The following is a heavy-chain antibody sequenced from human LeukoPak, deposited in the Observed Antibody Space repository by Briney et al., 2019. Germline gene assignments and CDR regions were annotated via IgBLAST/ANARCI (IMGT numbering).Heavy chain of an antibody. CDR3: ARAYYDSSSYLLDAFDI. CDR2: IRYDGSNK. V-gene: IGHV3-30*02. J-gene: IGHJ3*02. D-gene: IGHD3-22*01. Sequence: PGGSLRLSCAASGFTFSSYGMHWVRQAPGKGLEWVAFIRYDGSNKYYADSVKGRFTISRDNSKNTLYLQMNSLRAEDTAVYYCARAYYDSSSYLLDAFDIWGQGTMVTVSS. CDR1: GFTFSSYG.